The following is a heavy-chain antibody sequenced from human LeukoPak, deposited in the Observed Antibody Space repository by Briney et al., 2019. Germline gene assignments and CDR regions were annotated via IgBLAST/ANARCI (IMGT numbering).Heavy chain of an antibody. V-gene: IGHV4-38-2*02. Sequence: PSETLSLTCTVSGDSISGSYYWGWIRQPPRKGLEWIGSISYRGRTYNNPSLRSRVTASVDTSKNQFSLKLSSVTAADTAVYYCARGSSSSWYQSWGQGTLVTVSS. J-gene: IGHJ4*02. CDR1: GDSISGSYY. D-gene: IGHD6-13*01. CDR2: ISYRGRT. CDR3: ARGSSSSWYQS.